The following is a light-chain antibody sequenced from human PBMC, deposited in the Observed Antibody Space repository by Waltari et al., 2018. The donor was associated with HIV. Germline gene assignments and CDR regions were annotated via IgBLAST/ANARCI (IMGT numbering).Light chain of an antibody. CDR3: QQYGSSGLT. J-gene: IGKJ4*01. Sequence: EIVLTQSPVTLSLSPGERATLSCRASQSVISSYLVWYQQKPGQPPRLLIYGASSRAPGIPDRFSGSGSGTDFTLTISRLEPEDFALYYCQQYGSSGLTFGGGTKVEI. V-gene: IGKV3-20*01. CDR2: GAS. CDR1: QSVISSY.